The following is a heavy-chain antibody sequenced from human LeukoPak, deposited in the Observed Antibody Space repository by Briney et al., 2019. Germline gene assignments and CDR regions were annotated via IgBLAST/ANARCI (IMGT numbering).Heavy chain of an antibody. CDR3: AIGGGYYDSSGYCPLPFGY. V-gene: IGHV1-18*01. CDR2: ISGNNGNT. CDR1: GYTFTSYG. J-gene: IGHJ4*02. D-gene: IGHD3-22*01. Sequence: GASVKVSCKASGYTFTSYGISWVRQAPGQGLEWMGWISGNNGNTNYAQKLQGRVTMTTDTSTSTAYMELRSLRSDDTAVYYCAIGGGYYDSSGYCPLPFGYWGQGTLVTVSS.